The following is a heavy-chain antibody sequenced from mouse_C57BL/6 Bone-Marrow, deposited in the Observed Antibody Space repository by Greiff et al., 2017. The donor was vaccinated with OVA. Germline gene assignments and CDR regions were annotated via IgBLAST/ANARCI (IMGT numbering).Heavy chain of an antibody. J-gene: IGHJ2*01. D-gene: IGHD1-1*01. CDR1: GYTFTSYW. CDR3: SMPIYYYGSYFDY. V-gene: IGHV1-74*01. Sequence: QVHVKQPGAELVKPGASVKVSCKASGYTFTSYWMHWVKQRPGQGLEWIGRIHPSDSDTNYNQKFKGKATLTVDKSSSTAYMQLSSLTSEDAAVYYCSMPIYYYGSYFDYWGQGTTLTVSS. CDR2: IHPSDSDT.